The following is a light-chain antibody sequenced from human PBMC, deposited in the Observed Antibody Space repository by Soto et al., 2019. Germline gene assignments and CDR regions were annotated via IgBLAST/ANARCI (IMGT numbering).Light chain of an antibody. V-gene: IGLV1-47*01. Sequence: HSVLTQPPSASATPGQRVTISCSGSSSNIGTNYVYWYQHLPGTAPKLLIYRNDQRPSGVPDRFSGSMSGTAASLAIGGLRSEDEADYYCAAWDDSLSGVVFGGGTKLTLL. CDR3: AAWDDSLSGVV. CDR2: RND. J-gene: IGLJ2*01. CDR1: SSNIGTNY.